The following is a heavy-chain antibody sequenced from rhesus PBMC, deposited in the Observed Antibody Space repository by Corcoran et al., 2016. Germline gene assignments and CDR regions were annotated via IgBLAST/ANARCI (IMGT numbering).Heavy chain of an antibody. J-gene: IGHJ2*01. Sequence: QLQLQESGPGLVKPSETLSFTCAVSGGSISSNYWSWIRQPPGKGLEWIGRISGSGGSPDYNPPLKSPVTLSTSPSKNQFSLTLSSVTAADTAVYYCARDEGPAWYFELWGPGTPITSSS. V-gene: IGHV4-173*01. CDR1: GGSISSNY. CDR3: ARDEGPAWYFEL. CDR2: ISGSGGSP.